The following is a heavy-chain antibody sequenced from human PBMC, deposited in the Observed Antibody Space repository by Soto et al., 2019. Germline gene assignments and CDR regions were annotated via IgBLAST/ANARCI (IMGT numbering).Heavy chain of an antibody. D-gene: IGHD2-21*01. V-gene: IGHV1-69*05. CDR1: GGTFSNFA. Sequence: QVQLVQSGAEVKKPGSSVKVSCKASGGTFSNFAISWVRQAPGQGLEWMGGFIPMFNTTNYGQKFQGRVTXRXAXSXRAAEMEWSSLRSEDSAVYYCARCGIRYHSIGDYLGIYGMEVWGRGTTVAVSS. J-gene: IGHJ6*02. CDR2: FIPMFNTT. CDR3: ARCGIRYHSIGDYLGIYGMEV.